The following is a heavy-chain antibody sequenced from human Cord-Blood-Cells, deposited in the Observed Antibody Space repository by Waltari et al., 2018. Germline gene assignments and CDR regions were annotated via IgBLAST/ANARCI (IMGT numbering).Heavy chain of an antibody. CDR2: ISYDGSNK. CDR3: ARDHGSGSYFDY. CDR1: GFTFSSYA. D-gene: IGHD1-26*01. J-gene: IGHJ4*02. V-gene: IGHV3-30-3*01. Sequence: QVQLVESGGGVVQPGRSLRLSCAASGFTFSSYAMHWVRQAPGKGLEWVAVISYDGSNKYYADSVKGRFTISRDNSKNTLYLQMNSLRAEDTAVYYCARDHGSGSYFDYWGQGTLVTVSS.